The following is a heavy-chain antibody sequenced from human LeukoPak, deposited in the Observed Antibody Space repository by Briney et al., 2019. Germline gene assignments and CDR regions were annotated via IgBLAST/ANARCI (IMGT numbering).Heavy chain of an antibody. J-gene: IGHJ4*02. CDR3: ARLSGKASTTYNFDY. V-gene: IGHV3-30*03. CDR2: ISYDGSNK. CDR1: GFTFSSYG. D-gene: IGHD2/OR15-2a*01. Sequence: PGGSLRLSCAASGFTFSSYGMHWVRQAPGKGLEWVAVISYDGSNKYYADSVKGRFTISRDDSKNTLYLQMNTMRADDTAVYYCARLSGKASTTYNFDYWGQGTLVTVSS.